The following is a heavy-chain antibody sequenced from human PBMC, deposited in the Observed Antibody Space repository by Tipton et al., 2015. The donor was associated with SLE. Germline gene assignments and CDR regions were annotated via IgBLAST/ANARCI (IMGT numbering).Heavy chain of an antibody. Sequence: TLSLTCAVYGGSFSGYYWSWIRQPPGKGLEWIGEINHSGSTNYNPSLKSRVTISVDTSKNQFSLKLSSVTAADTAVYYCARDGYYDDSSGYYKAFDIWGQGTMVTVSS. CDR2: INHSGST. D-gene: IGHD3-22*01. CDR3: ARDGYYDDSSGYYKAFDI. V-gene: IGHV4-34*01. J-gene: IGHJ3*02. CDR1: GGSFSGYY.